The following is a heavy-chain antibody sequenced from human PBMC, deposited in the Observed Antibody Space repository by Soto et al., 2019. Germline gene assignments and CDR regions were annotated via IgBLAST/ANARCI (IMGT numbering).Heavy chain of an antibody. CDR1: GYTFTSYY. D-gene: IGHD4-17*01. J-gene: IGHJ4*02. Sequence: GASVKVSCKASGYTFTSYYMHWVRQAPGQGLEWMGIINPSGGSTSYAQKFQGRVTMTRDTSTSTVYMELSSLRSEDTAVYYCARDTPMNDYGEYGVFDYWGQGTLVTVSS. CDR2: INPSGGST. V-gene: IGHV1-46*01. CDR3: ARDTPMNDYGEYGVFDY.